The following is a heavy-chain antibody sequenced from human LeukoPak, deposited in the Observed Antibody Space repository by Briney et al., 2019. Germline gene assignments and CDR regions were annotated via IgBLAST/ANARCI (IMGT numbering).Heavy chain of an antibody. V-gene: IGHV4-39*01. CDR3: ARDFGDHRTDY. J-gene: IGHJ4*02. CDR2: IDSSGNT. Sequence: KSSETLSLTCTVSGGSISSSSYYWGWIRQPPGKGLEWIGTIDSSGNTYYNPSLKSRVAISADTSKNQFSLKVRSVTAADTAVYYCARDFGDHRTDYWGQGTLVTVSS. D-gene: IGHD4-17*01. CDR1: GGSISSSSYY.